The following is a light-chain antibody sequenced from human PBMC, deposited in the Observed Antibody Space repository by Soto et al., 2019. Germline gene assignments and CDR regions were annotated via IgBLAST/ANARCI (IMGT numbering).Light chain of an antibody. CDR3: NSYIRSSTIDYV. CDR2: EVS. V-gene: IGLV2-14*01. Sequence: QSALTQPASVSGSPGQSITISCTGTSSDVGGYNYVSWYQQYPGKAPKLMIYEVSNRPSGVSNRFSGSKSGNTASLTISGLQAEDEAAYYCNSYIRSSTIDYVFGTRTKVTVL. J-gene: IGLJ1*01. CDR1: SSDVGGYNY.